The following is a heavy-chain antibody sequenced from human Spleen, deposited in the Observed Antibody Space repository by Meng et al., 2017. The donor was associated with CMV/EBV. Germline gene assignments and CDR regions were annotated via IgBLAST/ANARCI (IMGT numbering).Heavy chain of an antibody. J-gene: IGHJ4*02. V-gene: IGHV3-21*01. D-gene: IGHD6-13*01. Sequence: LSCAASGFTFSSYSMNWVRQAPGKGLEWVSCISSSSSYTYYADSVKGRFTVSRDNAKNSLYLQMNSLRAEDTAVYYCARDNGAAGDYWGQGTLVTVSS. CDR1: GFTFSSYS. CDR2: ISSSSSYT. CDR3: ARDNGAAGDY.